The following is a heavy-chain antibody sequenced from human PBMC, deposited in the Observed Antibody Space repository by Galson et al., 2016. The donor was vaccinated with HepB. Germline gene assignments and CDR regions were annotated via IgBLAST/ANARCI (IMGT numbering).Heavy chain of an antibody. CDR3: ATCIVVAGKYYYYYMDV. Sequence: SETLSLTCTVSGASISDTEYYWGWIRQPPGRGLEWVGSMYHTEDTYYNPSLKSRVTISVDTSKNQFSLRLNSVTAADTGVYYCATCIVVAGKYYYYYMDVWGKGTTVTVSS. D-gene: IGHD6-19*01. V-gene: IGHV4-39*01. CDR2: MYHTEDT. J-gene: IGHJ6*03. CDR1: GASISDTEYY.